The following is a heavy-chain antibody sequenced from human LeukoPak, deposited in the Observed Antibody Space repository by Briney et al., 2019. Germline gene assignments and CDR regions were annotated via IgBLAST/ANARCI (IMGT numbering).Heavy chain of an antibody. CDR2: IIPILGTA. CDR1: GGTFSSYA. D-gene: IGHD6-13*01. CDR3: ARDRLGSYNWFDP. J-gene: IGHJ5*02. V-gene: IGHV1-69*11. Sequence: GASVKVSCKASGGTFSSYAISWVRQAPGQGLEWMGRIIPILGTANYAQKFQGRVTITADESASTAYMELSSLRSEDMAVYYCARDRLGSYNWFDPWGQGTLVTVSS.